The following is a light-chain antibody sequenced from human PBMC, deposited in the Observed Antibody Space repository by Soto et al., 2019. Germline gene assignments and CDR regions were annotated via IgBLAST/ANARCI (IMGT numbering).Light chain of an antibody. CDR2: DVS. CDR3: CSYAGSYTYV. CDR1: SSDVGGYNY. Sequence: LTQPRSVSGSPGQSVTISCTGSSSDVGGYNYVSWYQQHPGKAPKLMIYDVSKRPSGVPDRFSGSKSDNTASLTISGLQAEDEADYYCCSYAGSYTYVFGTGTKVTVL. J-gene: IGLJ1*01. V-gene: IGLV2-11*01.